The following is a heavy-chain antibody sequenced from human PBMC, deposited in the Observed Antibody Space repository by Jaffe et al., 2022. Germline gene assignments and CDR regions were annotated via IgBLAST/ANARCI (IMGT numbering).Heavy chain of an antibody. J-gene: IGHJ5*02. CDR1: GFTFSSSW. Sequence: EVQLVESGGSLVQPGGSLRLSCAASGFTFSSSWMYWVRQAPGKGLVWVSRINYDGSITNYADSVKGRFTISRDNAKNTLYLQMNSLRAEDTAVYYCVNSLFSLQAAWGQGTLVTVSS. CDR2: INYDGSIT. D-gene: IGHD3-9*01. V-gene: IGHV3-74*01. CDR3: VNSLFSLQAA.